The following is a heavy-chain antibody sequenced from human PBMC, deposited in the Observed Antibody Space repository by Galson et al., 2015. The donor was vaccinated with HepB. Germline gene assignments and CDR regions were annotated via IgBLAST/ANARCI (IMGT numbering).Heavy chain of an antibody. CDR3: ARAGLCSGGSCYGYYYYGMDV. D-gene: IGHD2-15*01. Sequence: SCKASGYTFTSYDINWVRQATGQGLEWMGWMNPNSGNTGYAQKFQGRVTMTRNTSISTAYMELSSLRSEDTAVYYCARAGLCSGGSCYGYYYYGMDVWGQGTTVTVSS. V-gene: IGHV1-8*01. J-gene: IGHJ6*02. CDR2: MNPNSGNT. CDR1: GYTFTSYD.